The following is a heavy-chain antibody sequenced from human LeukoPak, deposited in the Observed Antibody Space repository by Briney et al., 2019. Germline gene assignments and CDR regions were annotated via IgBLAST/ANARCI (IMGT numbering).Heavy chain of an antibody. D-gene: IGHD2-2*01. V-gene: IGHV3-21*01. CDR3: ARGYCSSTNCYWRNWFDP. CDR2: FSSRSSKI. Sequence: GGPLRLPCAAPIFLFISYSVGWVRRAPGRGLGWVSYFSSRSSKIKDADSVKGQFTISRDNTMNSLYLQMNSLRAEDTAVYYCARGYCSSTNCYWRNWFDPWGQGTLVTVSS. J-gene: IGHJ5*02. CDR1: IFLFISYS.